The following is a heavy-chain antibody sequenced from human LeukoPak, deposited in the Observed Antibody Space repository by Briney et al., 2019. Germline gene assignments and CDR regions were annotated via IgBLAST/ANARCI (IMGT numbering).Heavy chain of an antibody. Sequence: GGSLRLSCAASGFTFSDYYMGWIRQAPGKGLEWVSYISSSGSTIYYADSVKGRFTISRDNAKNSLYLQMNSLRAEDTAVYYCARSSSSHYYYYGMGVWGQGTTVTVSS. CDR1: GFTFSDYY. CDR2: ISSSGSTI. CDR3: ARSSSSHYYYYGMGV. V-gene: IGHV3-11*01. D-gene: IGHD6-13*01. J-gene: IGHJ6*02.